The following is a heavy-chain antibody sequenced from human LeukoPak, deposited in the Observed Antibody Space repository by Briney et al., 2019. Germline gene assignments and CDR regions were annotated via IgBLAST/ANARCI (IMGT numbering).Heavy chain of an antibody. CDR1: GLTVSTNY. D-gene: IGHD5-18*01. CDR3: AKDSASWIQTYLDY. J-gene: IGHJ4*02. CDR2: ITSGFTP. Sequence: GGSLRLSCVASGLTVSTNYMSWVRQAPGKGLEWVSGITSGFTPHYADSVKGRFTISRDNSKNTFHLQLNSLRAEDTAVYYCAKDSASWIQTYLDYWGQGTLVTVSS. V-gene: IGHV3-53*01.